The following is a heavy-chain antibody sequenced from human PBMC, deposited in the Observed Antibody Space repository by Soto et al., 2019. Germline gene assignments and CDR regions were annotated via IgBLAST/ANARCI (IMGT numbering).Heavy chain of an antibody. V-gene: IGHV3-23*01. J-gene: IGHJ4*02. D-gene: IGHD3-10*01. CDR3: AKDRHYPRHYFHY. CDR2: VSANGQGI. CDR1: GFTFSSSG. Sequence: GGSLRLSCAASGFTFSSSGMHWVRQAPGKGLEWVSAVSANGQGIYYADSVRGRFTISRDNSKNTVFLHTDSLSAEDTAVYYCAKDRHYPRHYFHYWGQGTLVTVSS.